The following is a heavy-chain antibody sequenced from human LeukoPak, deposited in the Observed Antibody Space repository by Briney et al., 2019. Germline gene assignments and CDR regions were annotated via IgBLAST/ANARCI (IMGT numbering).Heavy chain of an antibody. V-gene: IGHV1-2*02. D-gene: IGHD3-16*02. CDR1: GYTFTGYY. CDR3: ARPQGAYYDYVWGSYRPYGFFDY. Sequence: ASVKVSCKASGYTFTGYYMHWVRQAPGQGLEWMGWINPNSGGTNYAQKFQGRVTMTRDTSISTAYMELSRLRSDDTAVYYCARPQGAYYDYVWGSYRPYGFFDYWGQGTLVTVSS. CDR2: INPNSGGT. J-gene: IGHJ4*02.